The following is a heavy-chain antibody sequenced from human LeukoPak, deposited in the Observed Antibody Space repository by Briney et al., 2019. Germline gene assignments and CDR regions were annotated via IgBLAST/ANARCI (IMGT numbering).Heavy chain of an antibody. Sequence: ASVKVSCKASGYTFTSYYMHWVRQAPGQGLGWMGIINPSGGSTSYAQKFQGRVTMTRDTSTSTVYMELSSLRSEDTAVYYCARSRGKGVRPLAPFDYWGQGTLVTVSS. CDR3: ARSRGKGVRPLAPFDY. D-gene: IGHD3-10*01. CDR1: GYTFTSYY. V-gene: IGHV1-46*01. CDR2: INPSGGST. J-gene: IGHJ4*02.